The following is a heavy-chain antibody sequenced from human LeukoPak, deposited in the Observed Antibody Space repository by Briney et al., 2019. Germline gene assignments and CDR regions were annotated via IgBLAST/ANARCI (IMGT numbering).Heavy chain of an antibody. J-gene: IGHJ4*02. CDR2: INHSGST. V-gene: IGHV4-34*01. CDR3: AREEYPFYFDY. Sequence: SETLSLTCAVYGGSFSGYCWSWIRQPPGKGLEWIGEINHSGSTNYNPSLKSRVTISVDTSKNQISLKLSSVTAADTAVYYCAREEYPFYFDYWGQGTLVTVSS. D-gene: IGHD2/OR15-2a*01. CDR1: GGSFSGYC.